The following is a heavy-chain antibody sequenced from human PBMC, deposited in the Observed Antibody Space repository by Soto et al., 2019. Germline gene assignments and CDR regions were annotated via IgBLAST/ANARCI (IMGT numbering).Heavy chain of an antibody. CDR3: ARDRGIAARPVYYYYGMDV. V-gene: IGHV1-69*13. J-gene: IGHJ6*02. CDR2: IIPIFGTA. CDR1: GGTFSSYA. Sequence: SVKVSCKAHGGTFSSYAIRWVRQAPAHGLAWMGGIIPIFGTANYAQKFQGRVTITADESTSTAYMELSSLRSEDTAVYYCARDRGIAARPVYYYYGMDVWGQGTTVTVSS. D-gene: IGHD6-6*01.